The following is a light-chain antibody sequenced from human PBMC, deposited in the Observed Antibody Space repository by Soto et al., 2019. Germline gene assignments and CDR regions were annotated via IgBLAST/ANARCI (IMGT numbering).Light chain of an antibody. CDR1: QSLSSH. CDR3: QQYNNWPLT. CDR2: GAS. V-gene: IGKV3-15*01. J-gene: IGKJ4*01. Sequence: EIGMTQSPATLSVSPGEGATLSCRASQSLSSHLAWYQQKPGQSPSLLIYGASTRATGIPARFSGSGSGTEFTLTISSLQSEDFAVYYCQQYNNWPLTFGGGTKVDIK.